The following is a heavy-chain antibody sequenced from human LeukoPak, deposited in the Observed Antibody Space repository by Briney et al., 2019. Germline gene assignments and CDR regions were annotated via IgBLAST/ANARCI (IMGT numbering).Heavy chain of an antibody. Sequence: ASVKVSCKASGYTFTSYDINWARQATGQGLEWMGWMNPNSGNTGYAQKSQGRVTMTRNTSISTAYMELSSLRSEDTAVYYCAVPGKPAAIPGGTYYYYGMDVWGQGTTVTVSS. CDR2: MNPNSGNT. CDR3: AVPGKPAAIPGGTYYYYGMDV. J-gene: IGHJ6*02. CDR1: GYTFTSYD. D-gene: IGHD2-2*02. V-gene: IGHV1-8*01.